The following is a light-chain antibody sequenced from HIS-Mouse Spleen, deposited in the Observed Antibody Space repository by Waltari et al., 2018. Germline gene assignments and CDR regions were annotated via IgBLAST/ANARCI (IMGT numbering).Light chain of an antibody. CDR3: YSTDSSGNHRV. Sequence: SYELTPPPSVSVSPGQTARITCSVDALPKKYRYWYQQESGQAPVLVIYEDSKRPSGIPERFSGSSSGTMATLTISGAQVEDEADYYCYSTDSSGNHRVFGGGTKLTVL. V-gene: IGLV3-10*01. J-gene: IGLJ2*01. CDR1: ALPKKY. CDR2: EDS.